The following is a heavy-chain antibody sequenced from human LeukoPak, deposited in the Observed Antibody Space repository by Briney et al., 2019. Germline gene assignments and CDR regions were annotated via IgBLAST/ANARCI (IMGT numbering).Heavy chain of an antibody. V-gene: IGHV4-59*01. CDR3: ARDRDYGSGGWGYYYYYMDV. CDR1: GGSISSYY. J-gene: IGHJ6*03. Sequence: PSETLSLTCTVSGGSISSYYWSWIRQPPGKGLEWIGYIYYSGSTNYNPSLKSRVTISVDTSKNQFSLKLSSVTAADTAVYYCARDRDYGSGGWGYYYYYMDVWGKGTTVTVSS. CDR2: IYYSGST. D-gene: IGHD3-10*01.